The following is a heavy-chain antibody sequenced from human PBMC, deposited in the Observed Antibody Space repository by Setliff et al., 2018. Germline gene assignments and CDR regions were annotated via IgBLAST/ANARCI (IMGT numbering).Heavy chain of an antibody. CDR1: GGSFSDSH. CDR2: IDQGGST. Sequence: KTSETLSLTCAVYGGSFSDSHWSWIRQPPGKGLEWIGEIDQGGSTNYNPSLKIRVTISLDTSKNQFSLKLASMTAADTAIYYCSRAPQYTNNWYALSWFDPWGQGTLVTVSS. CDR3: SRAPQYTNNWYALSWFDP. V-gene: IGHV4-34*01. D-gene: IGHD6-13*01. J-gene: IGHJ5*02.